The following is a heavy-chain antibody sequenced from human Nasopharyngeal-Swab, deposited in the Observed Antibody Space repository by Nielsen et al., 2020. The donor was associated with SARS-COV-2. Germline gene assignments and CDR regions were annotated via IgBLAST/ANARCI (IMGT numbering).Heavy chain of an antibody. Sequence: GESLKISCAASGFTFSSYAMHWVRQAPGKGLEWVAVISYDGSNKYYADSVKGRFTISRDNSKNTLYLQMNSLRAEDTAVYYCAKDRGCSGGSCYVHWYFDLCGRGTLVTVSS. CDR1: GFTFSSYA. CDR3: AKDRGCSGGSCYVHWYFDL. J-gene: IGHJ2*01. V-gene: IGHV3-30*04. CDR2: ISYDGSNK. D-gene: IGHD2-15*01.